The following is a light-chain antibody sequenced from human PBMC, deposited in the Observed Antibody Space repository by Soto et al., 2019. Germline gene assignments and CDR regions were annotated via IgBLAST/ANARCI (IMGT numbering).Light chain of an antibody. CDR2: DAS. J-gene: IGKJ5*01. V-gene: IGKV3-11*01. Sequence: EIVLTQSPATLSLSPGERATLSCRASQSFSSYLAWYQQKPGQAPRLLIYDASNRATGIPARFSGRGSGTDFTLTISSREPEDFAVYYCQQRSNWPPVITFGQGTRLEIK. CDR1: QSFSSY. CDR3: QQRSNWPPVIT.